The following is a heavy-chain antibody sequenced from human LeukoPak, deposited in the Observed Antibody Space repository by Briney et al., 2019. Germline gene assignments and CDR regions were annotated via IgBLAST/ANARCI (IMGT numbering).Heavy chain of an antibody. D-gene: IGHD1-26*01. CDR3: ARTFSESYYYYGMEF. J-gene: IGHJ6*01. V-gene: IGHV4-59*01. Sequence: PSETLSLTCTVSGGSIRSYYWSWIRQPPGKGLEWIGYVYYSGRTNYNPSLKSRVTISVDTSKNQFSLKLSSVTAADTAVYYCARTFSESYYYYGMEFWGQGSTVTVSS. CDR1: GGSIRSYY. CDR2: VYYSGRT.